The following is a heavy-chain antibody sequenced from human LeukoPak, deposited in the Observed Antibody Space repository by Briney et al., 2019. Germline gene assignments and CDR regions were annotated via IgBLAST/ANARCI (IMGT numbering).Heavy chain of an antibody. J-gene: IGHJ6*02. V-gene: IGHV4-34*01. CDR2: INHSGST. CDR3: ARVPPIAVAGRGYYYYGMDV. D-gene: IGHD6-19*01. CDR1: GGSFSGYY. Sequence: PSETLSLTCAVYGGSFSGYYWSWVRQPPGKGLEWIGEINHSGSTNYNPSLKSRVTISVDTSKNQFSLKLSSVTAADTAVYYCARVPPIAVAGRGYYYYGMDVWGQGTTVTVSS.